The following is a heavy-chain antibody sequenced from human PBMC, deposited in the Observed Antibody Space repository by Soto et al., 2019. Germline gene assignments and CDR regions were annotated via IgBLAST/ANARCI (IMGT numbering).Heavy chain of an antibody. V-gene: IGHV4-30-2*01. CDR2: IYHSGST. CDR1: GDSISSGGYS. CDR3: ASSNVDSSGYWKYYFDY. D-gene: IGHD3-22*01. J-gene: IGHJ4*02. Sequence: PSETLSLTCAVSGDSISSGGYSWTWIRQPPGKGLEWIGHIYHSGSTYYNPSLKSRVTISVDRSKNQFSLKLSSVTAADTAVYYCASSNVDSSGYWKYYFDYWGQGTLVTVSS.